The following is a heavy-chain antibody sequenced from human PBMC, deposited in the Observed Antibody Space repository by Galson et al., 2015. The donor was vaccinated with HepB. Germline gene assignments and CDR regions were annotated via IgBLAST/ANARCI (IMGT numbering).Heavy chain of an antibody. D-gene: IGHD4-17*01. J-gene: IGHJ5*02. Sequence: SVKVSCKASGYTFRNYDINWVRQATGQGLEWMGWMNPNSGNTGYAQKFQGRVTMTRDTPISTAYMELSSLTSEDSAIYYCVRLRNGDYGYNWFDPWGQGTLVTVSS. CDR1: GYTFRNYD. V-gene: IGHV1-8*01. CDR3: VRLRNGDYGYNWFDP. CDR2: MNPNSGNT.